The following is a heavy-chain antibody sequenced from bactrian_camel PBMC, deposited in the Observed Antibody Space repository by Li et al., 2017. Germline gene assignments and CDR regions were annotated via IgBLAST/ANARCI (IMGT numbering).Heavy chain of an antibody. CDR2: VNGAGDRT. CDR3: ATDTSCSGGYCYRSYNY. V-gene: IGHV3S40*01. J-gene: IGHJ4*01. CDR1: RFTFSSNT. D-gene: IGHD2*01. Sequence: VQLVESGGGSVQAGGSLRLSCAASRFTFSSNTMSWVRQVPGKGLEWVGEVNGAGDRTYYADDSVKGRFTMSRDNAKNTVYLQMNSLKPEDTAVYYCATDTSCSGGYCYRSYNYWGQGTQVTVS.